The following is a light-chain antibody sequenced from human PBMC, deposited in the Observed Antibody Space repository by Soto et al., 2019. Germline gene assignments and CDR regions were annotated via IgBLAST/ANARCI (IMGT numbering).Light chain of an antibody. CDR3: QQYFEWPPMT. V-gene: IGKV1-39*01. Sequence: DIQMTQSPSSLSASVGDRVTITCRASQTINKNLNWYQQKPGQAPNLLIYSASDFQSGVHSRFSGSGSGTEFTLTISSLRSEDSGIYYCQQYFEWPPMTFGQGTKVEI. CDR2: SAS. CDR1: QTINKN. J-gene: IGKJ1*01.